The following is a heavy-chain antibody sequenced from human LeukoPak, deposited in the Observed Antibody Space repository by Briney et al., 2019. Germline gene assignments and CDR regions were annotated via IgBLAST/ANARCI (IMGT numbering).Heavy chain of an antibody. J-gene: IGHJ4*02. D-gene: IGHD2-15*01. CDR1: GYNFTIYW. Sequence: GESLKISCKGSGYNFTIYWIGWVRQIPGKGLEWMGIIYPGDSDTRYNPSFQGQVTISADKSISTAYLQWSSLKASDTAMYCCARLYCSGGNCYLGVDYWGQGTLVTVSS. CDR3: ARLYCSGGNCYLGVDY. CDR2: IYPGDSDT. V-gene: IGHV5-51*01.